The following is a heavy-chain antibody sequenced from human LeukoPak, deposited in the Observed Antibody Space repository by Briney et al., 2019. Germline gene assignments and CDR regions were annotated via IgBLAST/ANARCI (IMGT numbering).Heavy chain of an antibody. Sequence: SVKVSCKASGGTFSSYAISWVRQAPGQGLEWMGGIIPIFGTANYAQKFQGRVTITADESTSTAYMELSSLRSEDTAVYYCARGTREEGFDSWFDDSWGQGTLVTVSS. D-gene: IGHD3-10*01. CDR2: IIPIFGTA. J-gene: IGHJ4*02. V-gene: IGHV1-69*13. CDR1: GGTFSSYA. CDR3: ARGTREEGFDSWFDDS.